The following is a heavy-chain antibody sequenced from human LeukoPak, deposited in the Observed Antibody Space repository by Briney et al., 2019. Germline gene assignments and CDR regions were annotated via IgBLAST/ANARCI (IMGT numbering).Heavy chain of an antibody. J-gene: IGHJ4*02. CDR2: ISSSGSTI. Sequence: SGGSLRLSCAASGFTFSSYEMNWVRQAPGKGLEWVSYISSSGSTIYYADSVKGRFTISRDNAKNSLYLQMNSLRAEDTAVYYCASTSRYCSSTSCHWAGDYWGQGTLVTVSS. CDR3: ASTSRYCSSTSCHWAGDY. D-gene: IGHD2-2*01. CDR1: GFTFSSYE. V-gene: IGHV3-48*03.